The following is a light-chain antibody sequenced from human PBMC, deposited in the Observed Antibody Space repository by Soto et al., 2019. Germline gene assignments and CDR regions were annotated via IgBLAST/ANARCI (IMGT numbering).Light chain of an antibody. CDR3: QSYDSSNVV. Sequence: NFMLTQPHSVSESPGKTVTISCTGSSGSIASNYVQWYQQRPGSAPTTVIYEDNQRPFGVPDRFYCSIDSSSNSASLTIAGLRTEDASDYFCQSYDSSNVVFGGGTKLTVL. V-gene: IGLV6-57*02. CDR1: SGSIASNY. J-gene: IGLJ2*01. CDR2: EDN.